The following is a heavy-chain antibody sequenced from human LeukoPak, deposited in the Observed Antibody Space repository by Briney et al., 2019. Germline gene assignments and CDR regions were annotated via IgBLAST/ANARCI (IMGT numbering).Heavy chain of an antibody. V-gene: IGHV4-34*01. J-gene: IGHJ4*02. CDR3: ASGYSYGLFDY. Sequence: SETLSLTCAVYGGSFSGYYWSWIRQPPEKGLEWIGEINHSGSTNYNPSLKSRVTISVDTSKNQFSLKLSSVTAADTAVYYCASGYSYGLFDYWGQGTLVTVSS. CDR1: GGSFSGYY. D-gene: IGHD5-18*01. CDR2: INHSGST.